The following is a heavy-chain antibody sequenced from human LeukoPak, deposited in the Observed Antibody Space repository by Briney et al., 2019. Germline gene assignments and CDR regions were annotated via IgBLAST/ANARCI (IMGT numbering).Heavy chain of an antibody. CDR2: ISGSGGTT. V-gene: IGHV3-23*01. CDR1: GFSFSSYA. J-gene: IGHJ4*02. D-gene: IGHD6-13*01. Sequence: PGGSLRLSCEASGFSFSSYATSWVRQAPGKGLEWVSGISGSGGTTYYAGSVKGRFTISRDDARNSLYLQMNSLRAEDTAVYYCASGRQLGYWGQGTLVTVSS. CDR3: ASGRQLGY.